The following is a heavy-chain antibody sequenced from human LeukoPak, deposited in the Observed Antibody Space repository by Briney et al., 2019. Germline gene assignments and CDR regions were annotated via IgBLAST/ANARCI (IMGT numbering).Heavy chain of an antibody. Sequence: PGESLRISCKGSGYSFTSYWISWVRQMPGKGLEWMGRFDPSDSYTNYSPSFQGHVTISADKSISTAYLQWSSLKASDTAMYYCARSYDILTGYYTEYYYYGMDVWGQGTTVTVSS. CDR1: GYSFTSYW. CDR3: ARSYDILTGYYTEYYYYGMDV. D-gene: IGHD3-9*01. J-gene: IGHJ6*02. V-gene: IGHV5-10-1*01. CDR2: FDPSDSYT.